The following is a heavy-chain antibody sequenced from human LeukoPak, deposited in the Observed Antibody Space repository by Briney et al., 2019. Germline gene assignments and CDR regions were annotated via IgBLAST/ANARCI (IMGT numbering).Heavy chain of an antibody. CDR2: ISGSSSYI. Sequence: GGSLRLSCAASGFTFSSYSMNWVRQAPGKGLERVSSISGSSSYIYYADSVKSRFTISRDNAKNSLYLQMNSLRAEDTAVYYCARRLAAAARSGIYYYGLDVWGQGTTVTVSS. CDR1: GFTFSSYS. CDR3: ARRLAAAARSGIYYYGLDV. J-gene: IGHJ6*02. V-gene: IGHV3-21*01. D-gene: IGHD6-13*01.